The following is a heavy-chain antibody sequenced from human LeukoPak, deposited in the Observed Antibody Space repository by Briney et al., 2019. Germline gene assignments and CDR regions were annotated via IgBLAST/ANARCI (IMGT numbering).Heavy chain of an antibody. D-gene: IGHD5-12*01. J-gene: IGHJ4*02. CDR1: GLTFSDYS. V-gene: IGHV3-21*01. CDR2: ISSSSSYI. CDR3: ARDHEVGNGYNYCSLDY. Sequence: GGSLRLSCAASGLTFSDYSMNWVRQAPGKGLEWVSSISSSSSYIYYADSVKGRFTISRDNAKNSLYLQTNSLRAEDTAVYYCARDHEVGNGYNYCSLDYWGQGTLVTVSS.